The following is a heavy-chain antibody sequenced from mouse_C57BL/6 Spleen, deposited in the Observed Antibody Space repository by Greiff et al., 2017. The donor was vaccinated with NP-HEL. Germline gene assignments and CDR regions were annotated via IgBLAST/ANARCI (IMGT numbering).Heavy chain of an antibody. D-gene: IGHD3-3*01. V-gene: IGHV1-15*01. CDR2: IDPETGGT. CDR1: GYTFTDYE. Sequence: QVNVKQSGAELVRPGASVTLSCKASGYTFTDYEMHWVKQTPVHGLEWIGAIDPETGGTAYNQKFKGKAILTADKSSSTAYMELRSLTSEDSAVYYCTRGGTEDYWGQGTTLTVSS. J-gene: IGHJ2*01. CDR3: TRGGTEDY.